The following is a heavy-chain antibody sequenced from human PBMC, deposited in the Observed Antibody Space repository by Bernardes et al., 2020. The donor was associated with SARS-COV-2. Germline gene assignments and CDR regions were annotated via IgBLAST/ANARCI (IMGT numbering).Heavy chain of an antibody. D-gene: IGHD2-15*01. V-gene: IGHV3-49*04. CDR2: IRSKAYGGTT. J-gene: IGHJ5*02. CDR3: TRVDEVLIRSWFDP. CDR1: GFTFSSYW. Sequence: GGSLRLSCAASGFTFSSYWMHWVRQAPGKGLEWVGFIRSKAYGGTTEYAASVKGRFTISRDDSKSIAYLQMNSLKTEDTAVYYCTRVDEVLIRSWFDPWGQGTLVTVSS.